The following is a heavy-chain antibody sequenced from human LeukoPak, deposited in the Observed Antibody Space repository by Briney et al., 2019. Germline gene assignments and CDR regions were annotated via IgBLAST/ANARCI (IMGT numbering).Heavy chain of an antibody. D-gene: IGHD3-22*01. CDR2: ISYDGSNK. V-gene: IGHV3-30-3*01. CDR1: GFTFSNYA. J-gene: IGHJ4*02. CDR3: ASEDYDSSGYYSFFDY. Sequence: GGSLRLSCAASGFTFSNYAMHWVRQAPGKGLEWVALISYDGSNKYYADSVKGRFTISRDNSKSTLYLQMNSLRAEDTAVYYCASEDYDSSGYYSFFDYWGQGTLVTVSS.